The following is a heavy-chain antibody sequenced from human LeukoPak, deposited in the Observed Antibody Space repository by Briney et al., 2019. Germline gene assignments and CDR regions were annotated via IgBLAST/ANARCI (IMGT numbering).Heavy chain of an antibody. CDR2: ISYDGSNK. Sequence: GGSLRLSCAASGFTFSSYAMHWVRQAPGKGLEWVAVISYDGSNKYYADSVKGRFTISRDNSKNTLYLQMNSLRAEDTAVYYCARGGYYYSSGYSPIDYWGQGTLVTVSS. D-gene: IGHD3-22*01. CDR3: ARGGYYYSSGYSPIDY. V-gene: IGHV3-30*04. J-gene: IGHJ4*02. CDR1: GFTFSSYA.